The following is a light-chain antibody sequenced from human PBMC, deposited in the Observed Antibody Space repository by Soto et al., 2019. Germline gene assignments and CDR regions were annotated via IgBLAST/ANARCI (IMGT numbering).Light chain of an antibody. CDR3: SSYTSISTLV. J-gene: IGLJ2*01. CDR2: EVS. V-gene: IGLV2-14*01. CDR1: SSDVGGYNY. Sequence: QSALTQPASVSGSPGQSITISCTGSSSDVGGYNYVSWYQQPPGKAPKRMIYEVSNRPSGISNRFSGSKSGNTASLTLSGLQAEDEADYDCSSYTSISTLVFGGGTKLTVL.